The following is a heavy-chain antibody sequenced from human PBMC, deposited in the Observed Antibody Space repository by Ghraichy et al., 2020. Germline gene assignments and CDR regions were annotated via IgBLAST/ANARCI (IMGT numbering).Heavy chain of an antibody. CDR3: ARVAAAGNYYYYYMDV. Sequence: GGSLRLSCAASGFTFSSYWMSWVRQAPGKGLEWVANIKQDGSEKYYVDSVKGRFTISRDNAKNSLYLQMNSLRAEDTAVYYCARVAAAGNYYYYYMDVWGKGTTVTVSS. V-gene: IGHV3-7*03. J-gene: IGHJ6*03. CDR1: GFTFSSYW. CDR2: IKQDGSEK. D-gene: IGHD6-13*01.